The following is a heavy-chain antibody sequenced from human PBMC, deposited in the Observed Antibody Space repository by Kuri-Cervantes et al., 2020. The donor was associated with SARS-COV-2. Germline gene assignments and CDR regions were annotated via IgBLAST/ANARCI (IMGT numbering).Heavy chain of an antibody. Sequence: GESLKISCKGSGYSFTSYWISWVRQMPGKGLEWMGRIDPSDSYTNYGPSFQGHVTISADKSISTAYLQWSSLKASDTAMYYCARRLEPTYYYDSSGYYYVFYYYGMDVWGQGTTVTVSS. CDR2: IDPSDSYT. CDR3: ARRLEPTYYYDSSGYYYVFYYYGMDV. CDR1: GYSFTSYW. D-gene: IGHD3-22*01. J-gene: IGHJ6*02. V-gene: IGHV5-10-1*01.